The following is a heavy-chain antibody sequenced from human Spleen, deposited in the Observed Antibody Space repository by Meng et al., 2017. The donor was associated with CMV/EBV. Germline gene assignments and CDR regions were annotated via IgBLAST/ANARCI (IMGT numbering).Heavy chain of an antibody. Sequence: GESLKISCAASGFTFSSYWIHWFRQAPGKGLVWVSRIDSDGTYTNYADSVKGRFTISRDNAKSSLYLQMSSLRADDTAVYYCARASKGVAGHFDSWGQGTLVTVSS. CDR2: IDSDGTYT. D-gene: IGHD6-19*01. J-gene: IGHJ4*02. CDR3: ARASKGVAGHFDS. CDR1: GFTFSSYW. V-gene: IGHV3-74*01.